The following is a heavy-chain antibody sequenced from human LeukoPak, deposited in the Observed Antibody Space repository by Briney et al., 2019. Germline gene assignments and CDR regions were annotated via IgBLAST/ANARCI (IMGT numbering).Heavy chain of an antibody. D-gene: IGHD2-15*01. CDR1: GGTFSSYA. CDR3: ARVAATLYYYYGMDV. CDR2: IIPIFGTA. J-gene: IGHJ6*02. Sequence: GASVKVSCKASGGTFSSYAISWVRQAPGQGLEWMGGIIPIFGTANYAQKFQGRVTITADESTSTAYMELSRLRSDDTAVYYCARVAATLYYYYGMDVWGQGTTVTVSS. V-gene: IGHV1-69*13.